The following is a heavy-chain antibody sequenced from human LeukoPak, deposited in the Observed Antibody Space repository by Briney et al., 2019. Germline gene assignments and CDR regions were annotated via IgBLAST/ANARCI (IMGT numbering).Heavy chain of an antibody. V-gene: IGHV3-33*06. Sequence: GRSLRLSCAASGFTFSSYGMHWVRQAPGKGLEWVAVIYNDGSNKYYADSVKGRFTISRDNSKNTLYLQKNSLRAEDTAVYYCAKVGFSEMEWLLYSDHWGQGTLVTVSS. CDR3: AKVGFSEMEWLLYSDH. CDR2: IYNDGSNK. D-gene: IGHD3-3*01. J-gene: IGHJ4*02. CDR1: GFTFSSYG.